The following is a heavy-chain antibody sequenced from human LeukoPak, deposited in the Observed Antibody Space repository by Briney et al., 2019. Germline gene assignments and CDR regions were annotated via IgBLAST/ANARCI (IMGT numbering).Heavy chain of an antibody. CDR2: IYYSGST. V-gene: IGHV4-59*01. Sequence: PSETLSLTCTVSGGSISSYYWSWIRQPPGKGLEWIGYIYYSGSTNDNPSLKSRVTISVDTSKNQFSLKLSSVTAADTAVYYCARGSYDSSGYYYGSWFDPWGQGTLVTVSS. J-gene: IGHJ5*02. CDR3: ARGSYDSSGYYYGSWFDP. D-gene: IGHD3-22*01. CDR1: GGSISSYY.